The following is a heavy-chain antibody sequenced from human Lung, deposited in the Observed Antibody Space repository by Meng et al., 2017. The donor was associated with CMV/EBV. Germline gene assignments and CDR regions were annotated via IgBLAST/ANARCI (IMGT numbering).Heavy chain of an antibody. CDR2: IIPIFGIA. D-gene: IGHD2-2*02. J-gene: IGHJ6*04. CDR3: ARDRTGDCSSTSCYNYYYYYGMDV. Sequence: XVKVSCXASGGTFSNYAFSWVRQAPGQGLEWMGGIIPIFGIANYAQKFQGRVTIATDESTSTAYMELISLRPEDTAVYYCARDRTGDCSSTSCYNYYYYYGMDVWGEGTTVTVSS. CDR1: GGTFSNYA. V-gene: IGHV1-69*05.